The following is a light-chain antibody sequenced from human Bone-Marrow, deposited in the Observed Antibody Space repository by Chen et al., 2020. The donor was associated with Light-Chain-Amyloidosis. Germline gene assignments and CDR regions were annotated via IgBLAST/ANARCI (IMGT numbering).Light chain of an antibody. V-gene: IGLV2-14*03. CDR3: SSYTSSSAPVV. J-gene: IGLJ2*01. Sequence: QSALPQPASVSASPGQSITLYCTGSSSDVGGYDYVSWYQQHPGKAPKLLIYDVRIRPSGVSNRFSGSKSGNTASLAISGLLTEDEAAYYCSSYTSSSAPVVFGGGTKLTVL. CDR1: SSDVGGYDY. CDR2: DVR.